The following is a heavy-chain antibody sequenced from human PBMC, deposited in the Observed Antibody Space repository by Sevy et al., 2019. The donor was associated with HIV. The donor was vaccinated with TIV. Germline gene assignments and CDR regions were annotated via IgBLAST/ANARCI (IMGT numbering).Heavy chain of an antibody. CDR1: GGSITRNY. V-gene: IGHV4-39*01. CDR3: ARQGAFDP. J-gene: IGHJ5*02. CDR2: IYYTGRT. Sequence: SETLSLTCTVSGGSITRNYWAWIRQRPGKGLEGIASIYYTGRTHYNPYLRSRATISVGTSKTHFSLKLTSVTAADTAVYYCARQGAFDPWGQGILVTVSS. D-gene: IGHD3-16*01.